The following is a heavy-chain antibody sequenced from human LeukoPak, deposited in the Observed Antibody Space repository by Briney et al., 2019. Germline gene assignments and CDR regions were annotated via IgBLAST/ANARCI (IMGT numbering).Heavy chain of an antibody. CDR2: MISSSSIS. J-gene: IGHJ4*02. CDR1: GFSFSSCS. CDR3: AAVPFVRGVTHKYDY. D-gene: IGHD3-10*02. V-gene: IGHV3-48*02. Sequence: GGFLRLSCAASGFSFSSCSMNWVRQAPGKGLEWVSYMISSSSISTTADSVKGRFTISRDNAKNSLYLPMNSLRDEDTAVYYCAAVPFVRGVTHKYDYWGQGTLVTVS.